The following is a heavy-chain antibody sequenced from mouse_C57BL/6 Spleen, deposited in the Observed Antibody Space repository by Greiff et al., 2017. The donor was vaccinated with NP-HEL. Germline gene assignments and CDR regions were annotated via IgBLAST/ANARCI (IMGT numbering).Heavy chain of an antibody. CDR2: INPSSGYT. V-gene: IGHV1-4*01. CDR1: GYTFTSYT. J-gene: IGHJ3*01. Sequence: QVQLQQSGAELARPGASVKMSCKASGYTFTSYTMHWVKQRPGQGLEWIGYINPSSGYTKYNQKFKDKATLTADKSSSTAYMQLSSLTSEDSAVYYCARKSYYDYDLACRGQGTLVTVAA. D-gene: IGHD2-4*01. CDR3: ARKSYYDYDLAC.